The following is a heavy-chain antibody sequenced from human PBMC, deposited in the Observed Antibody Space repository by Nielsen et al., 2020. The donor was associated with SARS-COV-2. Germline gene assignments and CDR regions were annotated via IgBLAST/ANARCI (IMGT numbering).Heavy chain of an antibody. J-gene: IGHJ6*02. V-gene: IGHV3-30*18. D-gene: IGHD5-24*01. Sequence: SCKASGGTFSSYGMHWVRQAPGKGLEWVAVISYDGSNKYYADSVKGRFTISRDNSKNTLYLQMNSLRAEDTAVYYCAKDGGWLHRRDGMDVWGQGTTVTVSS. CDR1: GGTFSSYG. CDR2: ISYDGSNK. CDR3: AKDGGWLHRRDGMDV.